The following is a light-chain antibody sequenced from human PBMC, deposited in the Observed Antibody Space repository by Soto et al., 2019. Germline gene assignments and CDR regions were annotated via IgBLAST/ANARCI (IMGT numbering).Light chain of an antibody. J-gene: IGLJ2*01. CDR2: DNN. Sequence: QSVLTQPPSVSAAPGQKVTISCSGSSSNIGNNSVSWYQQLPGTAPKLLIYDNNERPSGIPDRFSGSKSGTSATLGITGLQTGDEADYYCGTWDSSLSAVVFGGGTKLTVL. CDR1: SSNIGNNS. V-gene: IGLV1-51*01. CDR3: GTWDSSLSAVV.